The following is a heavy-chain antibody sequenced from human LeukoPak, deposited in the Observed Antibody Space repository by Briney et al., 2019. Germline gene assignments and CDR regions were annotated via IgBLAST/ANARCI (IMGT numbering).Heavy chain of an antibody. CDR2: IRYDGTNQ. V-gene: IGHV3-30*02. Sequence: GGSLRLSCAASGFTFSTYGMHWVRQAPGKGLEWVAFIRYDGTNQYYADSVKGRFTISRDNSKNTLYLQMNSLRVEDTAVYYCAKDPPGGAVAAHFDYWGQGTLVTVSS. D-gene: IGHD6-19*01. CDR1: GFTFSTYG. J-gene: IGHJ4*02. CDR3: AKDPPGGAVAAHFDY.